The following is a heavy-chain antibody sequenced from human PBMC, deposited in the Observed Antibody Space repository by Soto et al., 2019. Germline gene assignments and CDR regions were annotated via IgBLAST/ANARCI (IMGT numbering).Heavy chain of an antibody. V-gene: IGHV4-39*01. CDR1: GGSISSSSYY. J-gene: IGHJ6*03. Sequence: QLQLQESGPGLVKPSETLSLTCTVSGGSISSSSYYWGWIRQPPGKGLEWIGSIYYSGSTYYNPSLKSRVTISVDTSKNQFSLKLSSVTAADTAVYYCARLNSKEQIEGYYYMDVWGKGTTVTVSS. CDR2: IYYSGST. CDR3: ARLNSKEQIEGYYYMDV.